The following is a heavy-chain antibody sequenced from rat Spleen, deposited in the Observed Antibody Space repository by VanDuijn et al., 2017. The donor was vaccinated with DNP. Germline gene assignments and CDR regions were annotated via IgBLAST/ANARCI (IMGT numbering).Heavy chain of an antibody. CDR1: GFSLTSYN. J-gene: IGHJ2*01. Sequence: QVQLKESGPGLVQPSQTLSLTCTVAGFSLTSYNVHWVRQPPGKGLEWMGVIWKHGATRYNSALKSRLSFSKATSKSQVFLKLNSLQTEDTAIYFCTRKLRRAMADDWGQGVMVTVSS. CDR2: IWKHGAT. CDR3: TRKLRRAMADD. V-gene: IGHV2-41*01. D-gene: IGHD1-11*01.